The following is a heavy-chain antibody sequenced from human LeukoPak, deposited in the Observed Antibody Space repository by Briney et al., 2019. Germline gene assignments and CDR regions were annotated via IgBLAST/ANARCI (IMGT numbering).Heavy chain of an antibody. J-gene: IGHJ4*02. D-gene: IGHD3-16*01. Sequence: PGGSLRLSCAASGFTFSSYEMNWVRQAPGKGLEWVSYISRSGSSIYYGDCVKGRFTISRDNAKNSLYLQMNSLSAEYTAVYYCAGEGRGMSSYFDYWGQGTLVTVSS. CDR2: ISRSGSSI. V-gene: IGHV3-48*03. CDR3: AGEGRGMSSYFDY. CDR1: GFTFSSYE.